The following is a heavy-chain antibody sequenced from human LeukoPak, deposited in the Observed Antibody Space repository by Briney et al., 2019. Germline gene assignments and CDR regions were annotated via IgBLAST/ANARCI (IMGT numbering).Heavy chain of an antibody. V-gene: IGHV3-20*04. J-gene: IGHJ3*02. Sequence: GGSLRLSCAASGFTFDDYGMSWVRQAPGKGLEWVSGINWNGGSTGYADSAKGRFTISRDNAKNSLYLQMNSLRAEDTALYYCARAVILGAGGAFDIWGQGTMVTVSS. CDR1: GFTFDDYG. CDR2: INWNGGST. D-gene: IGHD1-26*01. CDR3: ARAVILGAGGAFDI.